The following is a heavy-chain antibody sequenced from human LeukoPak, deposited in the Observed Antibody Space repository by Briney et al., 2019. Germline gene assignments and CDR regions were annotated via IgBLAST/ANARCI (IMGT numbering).Heavy chain of an antibody. CDR3: ARVNGYSFDY. CDR2: INTGNGNT. V-gene: IGHV1-3*04. J-gene: IGHJ4*02. Sequence: ASVTVSSKASGYTFTVFTIHCVCHAPGQRRECMGWINTGNGNTKYSQKFQGRVTITRDTTASTAYMELSSLRSEDTAIYYCARVNGYSFDYWGQGALVTVSS. D-gene: IGHD2-8*01. CDR1: GYTFTVFT.